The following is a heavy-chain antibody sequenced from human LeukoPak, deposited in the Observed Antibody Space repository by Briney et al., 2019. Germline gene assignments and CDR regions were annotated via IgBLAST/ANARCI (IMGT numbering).Heavy chain of an antibody. CDR2: ISYDGSNK. CDR3: ARGYSSSSFPYYYYYMDV. Sequence: GGSLRLSCAASGFTCSNYAVHWVRRAPGKGLEWVAIISYDGSNKYYADSVKGRFTISRDNSKNTLYLQMNRLRAEDTAVYYCARGYSSSSFPYYYYYMDVWGKGTTVTVSS. J-gene: IGHJ6*03. V-gene: IGHV3-30*04. D-gene: IGHD6-6*01. CDR1: GFTCSNYA.